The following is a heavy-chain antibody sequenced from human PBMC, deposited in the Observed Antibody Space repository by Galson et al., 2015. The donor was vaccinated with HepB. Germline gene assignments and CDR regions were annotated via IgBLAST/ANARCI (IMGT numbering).Heavy chain of an antibody. D-gene: IGHD6-19*01. J-gene: IGHJ4*02. CDR1: GFTFSSYE. Sequence: SLRLSCAASGFTFSSYEMNWVRQAPGKGLEWVSHISSSGNIIYYADSVKGRFTISRDNTKNSLFLQMNSLRPEDTAAYFCVRVRWPVTDSWGQGTLVTVSS. CDR3: VRVRWPVTDS. V-gene: IGHV3-48*03. CDR2: ISSSGNII.